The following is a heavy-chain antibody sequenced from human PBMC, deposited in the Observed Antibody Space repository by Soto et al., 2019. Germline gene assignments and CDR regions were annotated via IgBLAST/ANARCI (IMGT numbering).Heavy chain of an antibody. CDR1: GFTFSSYW. J-gene: IGHJ5*02. D-gene: IGHD2-15*01. Sequence: GGSLRLSCAASGFTFSSYWMHWVRQAPGKGLVWVSRINSDGSSTSYADSVKGRFTISRDNAKNTLYLQMNSLRAEDTGVYYCARGRGYCSGGSCRNWFDNWGQGTLVTVSS. CDR2: INSDGSST. CDR3: ARGRGYCSGGSCRNWFDN. V-gene: IGHV3-74*01.